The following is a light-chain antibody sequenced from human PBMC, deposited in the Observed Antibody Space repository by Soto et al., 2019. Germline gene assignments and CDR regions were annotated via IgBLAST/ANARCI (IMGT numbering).Light chain of an antibody. CDR2: GAS. Sequence: EIVMTQSPATLSVSPGERATLSCRASQSVSSNLAWYQQKPGQAPRLLIYGASSRATGIPDRFSGSGPGTDFTLTISSLEPEDFAVYYCQQRSNWPPGLTFGGGTKVDIK. CDR1: QSVSSN. V-gene: IGKV3D-11*02. J-gene: IGKJ4*01. CDR3: QQRSNWPPGLT.